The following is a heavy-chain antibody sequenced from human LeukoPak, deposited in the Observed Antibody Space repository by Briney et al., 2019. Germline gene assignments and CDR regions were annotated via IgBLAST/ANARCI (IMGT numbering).Heavy chain of an antibody. Sequence: PSETLSLTCTVSGGSISDYYWSWIRQPPGKGLGFIGYIYYSGSTNYSPSLKSRVTISVDTSKNQFSLKLSSVTAADTAVYYCTGRLPLTYSSSWYRDYWGQGTLVTVSS. CDR2: IYYSGST. CDR1: GGSISDYY. V-gene: IGHV4-59*01. D-gene: IGHD6-13*01. CDR3: TGRLPLTYSSSWYRDY. J-gene: IGHJ4*02.